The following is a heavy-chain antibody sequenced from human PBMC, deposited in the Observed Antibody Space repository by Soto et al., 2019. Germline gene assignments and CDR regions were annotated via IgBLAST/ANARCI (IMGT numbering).Heavy chain of an antibody. CDR3: ARGYDSSGYPRYYFDY. J-gene: IGHJ4*02. D-gene: IGHD3-22*01. Sequence: GGSLRLSCAASGFTFSSYAMSWVRQAPGKGLEWVSAISGSGSSTYYADSVKGRFTISRDNPKNTLYLQMNSLRAEDTAVYYCARGYDSSGYPRYYFDYWGRGTLVTVSS. CDR2: ISGSGSST. V-gene: IGHV3-23*01. CDR1: GFTFSSYA.